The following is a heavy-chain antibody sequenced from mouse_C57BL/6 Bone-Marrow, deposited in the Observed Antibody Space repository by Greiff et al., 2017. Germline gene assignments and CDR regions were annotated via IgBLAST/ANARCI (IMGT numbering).Heavy chain of an antibody. Sequence: QVQLQQSGAELARPGASVKLSCKASGYTFTSYGISWVKQRTGQGLEWIGEIYPRSGNTYYNEKFKGKATLTADKSSSTAYMELRSLTSEDSAVYFCARLGRGYFDDWGQGTTLTVSS. J-gene: IGHJ2*01. CDR3: ARLGRGYFDD. D-gene: IGHD4-1*01. V-gene: IGHV1-81*01. CDR2: IYPRSGNT. CDR1: GYTFTSYG.